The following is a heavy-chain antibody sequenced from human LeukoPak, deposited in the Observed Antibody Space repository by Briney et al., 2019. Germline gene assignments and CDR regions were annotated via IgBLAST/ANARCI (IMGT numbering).Heavy chain of an antibody. J-gene: IGHJ4*02. V-gene: IGHV3-21*01. D-gene: IGHD3-3*01. CDR1: GFTFSSYS. CDR3: ARVRSGHFDY. Sequence: AGGSLILSCAASGFTFSSYSMNWVRQAPGKGLEWVSSISSSSSYIYYADSVKGRFTISRDNAKNSLYLQMNSLRAEDTAVYYCARVRSGHFDYWGQGTLVTVSS. CDR2: ISSSSSYI.